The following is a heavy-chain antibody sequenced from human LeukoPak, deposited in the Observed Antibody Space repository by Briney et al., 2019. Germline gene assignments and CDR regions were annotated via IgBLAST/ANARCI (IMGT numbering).Heavy chain of an antibody. D-gene: IGHD3-22*01. J-gene: IGHJ3*02. CDR3: ARQRSTAYYDSSGLPYDAFDI. CDR2: IYPGDSDT. V-gene: IGHV5-51*01. Sequence: GESLKISCKDSGYKFTRCWIGWVRQLPGKGLEWMGIIYPGDSDTRYSPSFQGQVTISADKSISTAYLQWSSLKASDTAMYYCARQRSTAYYDSSGLPYDAFDIWGQGTMVTVSS. CDR1: GYKFTRCW.